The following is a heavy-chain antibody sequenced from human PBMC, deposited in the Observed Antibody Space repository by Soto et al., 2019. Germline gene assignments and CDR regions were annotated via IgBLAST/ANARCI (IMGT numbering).Heavy chain of an antibody. V-gene: IGHV3-11*01. D-gene: IGHD1-26*01. Sequence: QVQLVESGGGLVRPGESLRLSCAASEFTFSDYYMSWIRQAPGKGLEWVSYISSSGNTIYYADSVKGRFTISRDNAKNSLYLQMTSLSDVDTAVYYCPGRYRGGRAFDLCGQGTLVTVSS. CDR1: EFTFSDYY. CDR2: ISSSGNTI. CDR3: PGRYRGGRAFDL. J-gene: IGHJ3*01.